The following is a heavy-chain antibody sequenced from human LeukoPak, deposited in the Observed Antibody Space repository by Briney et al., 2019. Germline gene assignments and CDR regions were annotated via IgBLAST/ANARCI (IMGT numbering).Heavy chain of an antibody. Sequence: GGSLRLSCAASGFTFSNYGMYWVRQAPGKGLEWVSSISSSSSYIYYADSVKGRFTISRDNAKNSLYLQMNSLRAEDTAVYYCARVFRADYGDLGAYWGQGTLVTVSS. CDR3: ARVFRADYGDLGAY. V-gene: IGHV3-21*01. CDR2: ISSSSSYI. CDR1: GFTFSNYG. J-gene: IGHJ4*02. D-gene: IGHD4-17*01.